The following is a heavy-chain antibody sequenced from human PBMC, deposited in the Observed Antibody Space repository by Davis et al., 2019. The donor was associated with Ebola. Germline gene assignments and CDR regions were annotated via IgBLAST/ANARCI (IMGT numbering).Heavy chain of an antibody. CDR3: ARTSIVVVPAARVSRWFDP. CDR2: INHSGST. CDR1: GGSFSGYY. D-gene: IGHD2-2*01. V-gene: IGHV4-34*01. J-gene: IGHJ5*02. Sequence: PSETLSLTCAVYGGSFSGYYWSWIRQPPGKGLEWIGEINHSGSTNYNPSLKSRVTISVDTSKNQFSLKLSSVTAADTAVYYCARTSIVVVPAARVSRWFDPWGQGTLVTVSS.